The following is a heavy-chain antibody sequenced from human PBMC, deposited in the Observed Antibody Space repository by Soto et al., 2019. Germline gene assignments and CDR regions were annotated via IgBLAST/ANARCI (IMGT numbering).Heavy chain of an antibody. D-gene: IGHD1-26*01. Sequence: QVQLVQSGAEVKKPGASVKVSCKASGYTFTSYGISWVRQAPGQGLEWMGWISAYNGNTNYAQKVQGRVTMTTDTXXSTAYMELRSLRSDDPAVYYCARDHGNDVTDCFDYWGQGTLVTVSS. V-gene: IGHV1-18*01. J-gene: IGHJ4*02. CDR1: GYTFTSYG. CDR2: ISAYNGNT. CDR3: ARDHGNDVTDCFDY.